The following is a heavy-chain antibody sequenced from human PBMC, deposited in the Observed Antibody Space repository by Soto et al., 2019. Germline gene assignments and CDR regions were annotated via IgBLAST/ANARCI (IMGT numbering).Heavy chain of an antibody. CDR1: GFTFSNTW. CDR3: TTYDFWSSSSDYYYMDV. D-gene: IGHD3-3*01. V-gene: IGHV3-15*01. Sequence: GGSLRLSCAVSGFTFSNTWMGWVRQAPGKGLEWVGRIKSNTYGGTADYAAPVKGRFTISRDDSKKTLYLQMNSLKTEDTAVYYCTTYDFWSSSSDYYYMDVWGKGTTVTVSS. J-gene: IGHJ6*03. CDR2: IKSNTYGGTA.